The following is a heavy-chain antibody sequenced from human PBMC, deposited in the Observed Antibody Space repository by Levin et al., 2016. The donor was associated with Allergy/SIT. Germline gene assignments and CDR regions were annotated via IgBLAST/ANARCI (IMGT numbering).Heavy chain of an antibody. CDR3: AILAAAGTLFDY. Sequence: GESLKISCAASGFNFSTYGMHWVRQAPGKGLEWMAVISYDGSNKYYADSVKGRFTISRDNSKNTLYLQMNSLRAEDTAVYYCAILAAAGTLFDYWGQGALVTVSS. CDR1: GFNFSTYG. CDR2: ISYDGSNK. J-gene: IGHJ4*02. V-gene: IGHV3-30*03. D-gene: IGHD6-13*01.